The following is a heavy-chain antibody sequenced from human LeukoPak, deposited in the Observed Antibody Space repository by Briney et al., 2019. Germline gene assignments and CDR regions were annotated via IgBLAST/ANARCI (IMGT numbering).Heavy chain of an antibody. CDR3: ARAHYGSGSYYMAAHYYFDY. D-gene: IGHD3-10*01. V-gene: IGHV4-4*07. CDR2: IYTSGST. J-gene: IGHJ4*02. CDR1: GGSISSYY. Sequence: SETLSLTCTVSGGSISSYYWSWIRQPAGKGLEWIGRIYTSGSTNYNPSLKSRVTISVDTSKNQFSLKLSSVTAADTAVCYCARAHYGSGSYYMAAHYYFDYWGQGTLVTVSS.